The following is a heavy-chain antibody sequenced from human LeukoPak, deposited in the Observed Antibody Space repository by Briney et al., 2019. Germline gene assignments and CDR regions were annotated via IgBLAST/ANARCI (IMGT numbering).Heavy chain of an antibody. D-gene: IGHD3-10*01. Sequence: SETLSLTCAVYGGSFSGYYWSWIRQPPGKGLEWIGEINPSGSTNYNPSLKSRVTISVDTSKNQFSLKLSSVTAADAAVYYCARGGYYGSGSYNYWGQGTLVTVSS. V-gene: IGHV4-34*01. CDR3: ARGGYYGSGSYNY. J-gene: IGHJ4*02. CDR1: GGSFSGYY. CDR2: INPSGST.